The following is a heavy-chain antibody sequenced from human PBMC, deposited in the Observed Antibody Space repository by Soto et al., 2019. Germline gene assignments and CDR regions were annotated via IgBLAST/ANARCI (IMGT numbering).Heavy chain of an antibody. Sequence: PPQALSLTCAISGDRVSSSTAAWYWIRQSPSRGLEWLGMTYYKSKWYTDYAISVKSRITITPDTSKNQFSLELNTVTPDDTAVYYCVRERKYQLLSWYWFDPWGQGSLVTV. CDR2: TYYKSKWYT. CDR1: GDRVSSSTAA. CDR3: VRERKYQLLSWYWFDP. D-gene: IGHD2-2*01. J-gene: IGHJ5*02. V-gene: IGHV6-1*01.